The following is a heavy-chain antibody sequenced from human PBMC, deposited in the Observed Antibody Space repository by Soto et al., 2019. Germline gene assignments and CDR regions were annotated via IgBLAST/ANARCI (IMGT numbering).Heavy chain of an antibody. Sequence: QVQLVQSRAEVKEPGASVTVSCRASGDRFTDYYMHWVRQAPGQGLEWMGWINPNSGVTKYAQKFQGWVTMTRDTSIRTVYMQLSRLGFDDTAIYYCARESGGATATLDYYYFYMDVWGTGTTVTVSS. CDR2: INPNSGVT. J-gene: IGHJ6*03. V-gene: IGHV1-2*04. CDR1: GDRFTDYY. CDR3: ARESGGATATLDYYYFYMDV. D-gene: IGHD5-12*01.